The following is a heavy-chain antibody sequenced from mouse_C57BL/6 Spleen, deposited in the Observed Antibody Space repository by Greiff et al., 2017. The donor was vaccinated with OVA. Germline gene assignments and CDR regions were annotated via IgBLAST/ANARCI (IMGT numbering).Heavy chain of an antibody. Sequence: EVLLVESGGGLVKPGGSLKLSCAASGFTFSDYGMHWVRQAPERGLEWVAYISSGSSTIYYADTVKGRFTISRDNATNTLFLQMTSLRSEDTAKYYCARIYYYGSSSYYFDYWGQGTTLTVSS. J-gene: IGHJ2*01. CDR2: ISSGSSTI. V-gene: IGHV5-17*01. CDR1: GFTFSDYG. D-gene: IGHD1-1*01. CDR3: ARIYYYGSSSYYFDY.